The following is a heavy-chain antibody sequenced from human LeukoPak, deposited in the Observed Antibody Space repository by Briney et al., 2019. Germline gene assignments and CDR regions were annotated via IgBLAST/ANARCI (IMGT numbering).Heavy chain of an antibody. CDR1: GYTFTSYG. V-gene: IGHV1-18*01. J-gene: IGHJ4*02. Sequence: ASVKVSCKASGYTFTSYGYSWVRQAPGQGLEWMGWISAYNGNTNYAQKLQGRVTMTTDTSTSTAYMELRSLRSDDTAVYYCARDDGDFWSGYQGDYWGQGTLVTVSS. CDR3: ARDDGDFWSGYQGDY. CDR2: ISAYNGNT. D-gene: IGHD3-3*01.